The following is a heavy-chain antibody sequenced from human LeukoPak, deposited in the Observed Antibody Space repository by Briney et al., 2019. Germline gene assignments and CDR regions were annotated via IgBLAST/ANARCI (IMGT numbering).Heavy chain of an antibody. CDR2: ISAYNGNT. V-gene: IGHV1-18*01. CDR1: GYTFTSYG. D-gene: IGHD3-10*01. CDR3: ARVFLYYYGSGSYWFDP. Sequence: AAVKVSCKASGYTFTSYGISWVRQAPGQGLEWMGWISAYNGNTNYAQELQGRGTMTTDTSTSTAYMELRGLRSDDTAVYYCARVFLYYYGSGSYWFDPWGQGTLVTVSS. J-gene: IGHJ5*02.